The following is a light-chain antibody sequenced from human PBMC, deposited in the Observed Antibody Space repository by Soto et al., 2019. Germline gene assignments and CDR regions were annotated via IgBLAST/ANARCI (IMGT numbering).Light chain of an antibody. CDR3: QQYISWPLT. V-gene: IGKV3D-15*01. J-gene: IGKJ4*01. Sequence: EIVMTQSPATLSVSPGEGVTLSCRASQSITTNLAWYQQKPGQSPRLLIYGVSTRASGIPARFSGSGSGTDFTLTISSLQSEDFAGYYCQQYISWPLTFGGGTNVEI. CDR2: GVS. CDR1: QSITTN.